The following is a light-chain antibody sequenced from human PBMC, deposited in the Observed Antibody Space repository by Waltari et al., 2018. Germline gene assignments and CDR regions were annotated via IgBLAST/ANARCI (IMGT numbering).Light chain of an antibody. CDR3: ASWDDSLSGRV. CDR2: PDT. CDR1: SSNIGSNT. V-gene: IGLV1-44*01. J-gene: IGLJ3*02. Sequence: QSVLIQPPSASGIPGQGVTIPCSGGSSNIGSNTVSWYQQFAGAAPQLLIHPDTQRPSGVPDRFSGSKSGTSASLAISGLQSEDEAHYFCASWDDSLSGRVFGGGTKVTVL.